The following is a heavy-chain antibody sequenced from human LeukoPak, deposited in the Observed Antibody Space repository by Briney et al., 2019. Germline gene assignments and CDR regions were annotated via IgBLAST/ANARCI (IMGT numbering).Heavy chain of an antibody. Sequence: PSETLSPTCTVSGYSISSGYYWGWVRPPPGKGLQWIGSIFRSWTTYYSPTLRRRLSMSLDTSKNQFSLKLTSVTATDTAVYYCVRGRGGLGIYQFEFWGQGALVIVPS. CDR3: VRGRGGLGIYQFEF. D-gene: IGHD3/OR15-3a*01. V-gene: IGHV4-38-2*02. J-gene: IGHJ4*02. CDR1: GYSISSGYY. CDR2: IFRSWTT.